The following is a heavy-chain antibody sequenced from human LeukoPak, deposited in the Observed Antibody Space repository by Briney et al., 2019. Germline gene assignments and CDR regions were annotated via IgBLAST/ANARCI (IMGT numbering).Heavy chain of an antibody. J-gene: IGHJ5*02. V-gene: IGHV3-7*01. CDR1: GFTFSSYW. CDR2: IKQDGSEE. D-gene: IGHD2-15*01. CDR3: AREGCSGGSCYSFWFDP. Sequence: GSLRLSCAASGFTFSSYWMSWVRQAPGKGLEWVANIKQDGSEEYYVDSVKGRFTISRDNAKNSLYLQMNSLRAEDTAVYYCAREGCSGGSCYSFWFDPWGQGTLVTVSS.